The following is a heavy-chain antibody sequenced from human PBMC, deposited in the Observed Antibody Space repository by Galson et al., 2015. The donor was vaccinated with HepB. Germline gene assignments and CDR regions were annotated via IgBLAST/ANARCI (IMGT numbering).Heavy chain of an antibody. CDR3: AKDRRDAFDV. CDR1: GFSFSSFG. J-gene: IGHJ3*01. Sequence: SLRLSCAASGFSFSSFGMHWVRQAPGTGLEWVAVISLDGSSQYYAEHLKGRFTISRDNPKNTLYLQMNSLRPDDTAVYHCAKDRRDAFDVWGQGTLVTVAS. CDR2: ISLDGSSQ. V-gene: IGHV3-30*06.